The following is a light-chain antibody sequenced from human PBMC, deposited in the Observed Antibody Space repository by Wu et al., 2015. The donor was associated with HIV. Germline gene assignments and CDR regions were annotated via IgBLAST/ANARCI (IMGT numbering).Light chain of an antibody. Sequence: EIVLTQFPDTLSLSPGERATLSCRASQNISSAFLSWYQQKPGQSPRLLIYDVSSRATGIPDRFGGSGSGTAFILTISRLEPEDFAVYFCQQYNNSPWTFGQGTKVEV. CDR1: QNISSAF. J-gene: IGKJ1*01. CDR3: QQYNNSPWT. V-gene: IGKV3-20*01. CDR2: DVS.